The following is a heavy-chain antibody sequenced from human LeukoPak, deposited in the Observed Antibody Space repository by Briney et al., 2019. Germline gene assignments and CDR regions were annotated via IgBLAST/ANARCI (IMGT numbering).Heavy chain of an antibody. CDR3: ARDSSSSTEFDP. CDR1: GYTFSNYG. CDR2: ITTYNGNT. J-gene: IGHJ5*02. V-gene: IGHV1-18*01. D-gene: IGHD6-13*01. Sequence: ASVKVSCKASGYTFSNYGISWVRQAPGQGLEWMGWITTYNGNTNYAQKFQGRVTMTTDTSTSTAYMELRSLRSDDTAVYYCARDSSSSTEFDPWGQGTLVTVSS.